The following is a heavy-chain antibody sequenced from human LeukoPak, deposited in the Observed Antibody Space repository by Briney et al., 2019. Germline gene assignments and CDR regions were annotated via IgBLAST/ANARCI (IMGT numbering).Heavy chain of an antibody. CDR3: ARYYGAGRGYSLDY. CDR1: GYTFTSYA. V-gene: IGHV1-69*13. Sequence: SVKVSCKASGYTFTSYAISWVRQAPGQGLEWMGGIIPIFGTANYAQKFQGRVTITADGSTSTAYMELSSLRSEDTAVYYCARYYGAGRGYSLDYWGQGTLVTVSS. D-gene: IGHD5-18*01. J-gene: IGHJ4*02. CDR2: IIPIFGTA.